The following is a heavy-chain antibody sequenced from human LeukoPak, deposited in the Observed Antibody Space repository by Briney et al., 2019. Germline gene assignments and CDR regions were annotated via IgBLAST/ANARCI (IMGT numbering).Heavy chain of an antibody. Sequence: GASVKVSCKASGGTFSSSAISWVRQAPGQGLEWMGRIIPILGIANYAQKFQGRVTITADKSTSTAYMELSSLRSEDTAVYYCAREGDYYDSSGYFYWGQGTLVTVSS. V-gene: IGHV1-69*04. CDR2: IIPILGIA. CDR3: AREGDYYDSSGYFY. D-gene: IGHD3-22*01. CDR1: GGTFSSSA. J-gene: IGHJ4*02.